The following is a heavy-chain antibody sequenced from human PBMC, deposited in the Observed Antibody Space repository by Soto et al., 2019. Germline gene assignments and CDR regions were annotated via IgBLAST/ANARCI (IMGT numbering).Heavy chain of an antibody. CDR1: GGSINIGGFY. V-gene: IGHV4-31*03. D-gene: IGHD3-3*01. CDR2: IYHTGTA. CDR3: AKATQGGRFLEWLLEQGFDP. Sequence: PSETLSLTCTVSGGSINIGGFYWGWIRQRPGRGLDWIGHIYHTGTAYYNPSLNHRFTISIDTSKNQFSLEVYSVTAADSAVYYCAKATQGGRFLEWLLEQGFDPWGQGTLVTVSS. J-gene: IGHJ5*02.